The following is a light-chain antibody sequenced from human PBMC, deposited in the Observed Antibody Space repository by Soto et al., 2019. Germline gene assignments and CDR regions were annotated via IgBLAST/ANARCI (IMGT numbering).Light chain of an antibody. CDR2: AAS. V-gene: IGKV1D-12*01. J-gene: IGKJ4*01. CDR1: QYINSW. Sequence: DIQMTQSPSSVSASVGDRIIITCRASQYINSWLAWYRQKPGEAPQLLIFAASRLHGGVPSRFSGSGSGTDFTLTIDNLQPEDFATYYCQQADSFPLTFGGGTKVEVK. CDR3: QQADSFPLT.